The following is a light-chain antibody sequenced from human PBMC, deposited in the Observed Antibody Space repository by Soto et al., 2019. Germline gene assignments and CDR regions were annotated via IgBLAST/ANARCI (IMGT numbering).Light chain of an antibody. CDR3: SSYAGSI. CDR2: EVS. CDR1: SSDVGGYNY. V-gene: IGLV2-8*01. J-gene: IGLJ2*01. Sequence: QSALTQPPSASGSPGQSVTISCTGTSSDVGGYNYVSWYQQHPGKAPKLMIYEVSKRPSGVPDRFSGSKSGNTASLTVSGLQAEDEADYYCSSYAGSIFGGGTKATVL.